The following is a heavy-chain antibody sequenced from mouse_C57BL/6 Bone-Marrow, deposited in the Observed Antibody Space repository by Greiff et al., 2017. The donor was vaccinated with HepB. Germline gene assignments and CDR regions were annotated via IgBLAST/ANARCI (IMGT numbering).Heavy chain of an antibody. Sequence: EVKLVESGPELVKPGASVKISCKASGYSFTDYNMNWVKQSNGKSLEWIGVINPNYGTTSYNQKFKGKATLTVDQSSSTAYMQLNSLTSEDSAVYYCARNLITTVGNYAMDYWGQGTSVTVSS. CDR2: INPNYGTT. CDR1: GYSFTDYN. D-gene: IGHD1-1*01. J-gene: IGHJ4*01. V-gene: IGHV1-39*01. CDR3: ARNLITTVGNYAMDY.